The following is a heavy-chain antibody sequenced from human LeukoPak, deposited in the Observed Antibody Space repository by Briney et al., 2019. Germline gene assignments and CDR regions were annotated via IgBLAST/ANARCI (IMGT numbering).Heavy chain of an antibody. V-gene: IGHV3-53*01. CDR3: STAPAWDLLYYN. CDR2: VYNANGDT. J-gene: IGHJ4*02. CDR1: GFSLISDY. Sequence: PGGSLRLSCAASGFSLISDYMSWVRQAPGKGLEWVSFVYNANGDTYYSDSVKGRFTIAIDNSKNTLYLQMDNLRAEDTAVYYCSTAPAWDLLYYNWGEGTLVTVSS. D-gene: IGHD1-26*01.